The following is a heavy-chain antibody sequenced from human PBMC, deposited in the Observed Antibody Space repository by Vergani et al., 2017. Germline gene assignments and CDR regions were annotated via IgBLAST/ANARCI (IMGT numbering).Heavy chain of an antibody. V-gene: IGHV4-59*13. CDR2: IYSTGST. CDR3: ARVMYRDEASTGYRLEGMDI. D-gene: IGHD3-9*01. Sequence: QVQLEESGPGLVKPSESLSLTCTVSGGSFNTFYWRWIRHSPGKGLEWIGYIYSTGSTNYNPSLNSRVTMSVDTSKNQFSLKLRSVTAADTAVYFCARVMYRDEASTGYRLEGMDIWGQGTTVTISS. CDR1: GGSFNTFY. J-gene: IGHJ6*02.